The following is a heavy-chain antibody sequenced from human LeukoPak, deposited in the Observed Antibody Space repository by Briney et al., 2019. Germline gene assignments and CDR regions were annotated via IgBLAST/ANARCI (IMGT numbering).Heavy chain of an antibody. CDR3: ARRYSSPSYFDY. J-gene: IGHJ4*02. CDR1: GGSISSYY. CDR2: IYYSGST. V-gene: IGHV4-59*08. Sequence: SETLSLTCTVSGGSISSYYWSWIRQPTGKGLEWIGYIYYSGSTNYNPSLKSRVTISVDTSKNQFSLKLSSVTAADTAVYYCARRYSSPSYFDYWGQGTLVTVSS. D-gene: IGHD6-6*01.